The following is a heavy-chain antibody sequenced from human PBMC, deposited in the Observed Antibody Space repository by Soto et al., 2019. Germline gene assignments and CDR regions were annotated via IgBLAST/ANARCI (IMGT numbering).Heavy chain of an antibody. CDR2: IFSNDEK. D-gene: IGHD3-3*01. Sequence: SGPTLVNPTETLTLTCTVSGFSLSNAIMGVSWIRQPPGKALEWLAHIFSNDEKSYSTSLKSRLTISKDTSKSQVVLTMTNMDPVDTATYYCARIRHGESYYDFWSGYYPRPLYYYYYGMDVWGQGTTVTVSS. J-gene: IGHJ6*02. CDR1: GFSLSNAIMG. V-gene: IGHV2-26*01. CDR3: ARIRHGESYYDFWSGYYPRPLYYYYYGMDV.